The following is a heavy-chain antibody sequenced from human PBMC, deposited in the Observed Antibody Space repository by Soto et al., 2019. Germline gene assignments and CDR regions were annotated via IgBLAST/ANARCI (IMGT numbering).Heavy chain of an antibody. D-gene: IGHD3-22*01. CDR1: GFTFSSYW. CDR3: ARKYNYESSGYYY. J-gene: IGHJ4*02. Sequence: EVQLVESGGGLVQPGGSLRLSCADSGFTFSSYWMHWVRQAPGKGLVWVSRINSDGSSTNYADAVKGRFTISRDNAKNTLYLQMNSLGVEGTAVYYCARKYNYESSGYYYWGQGTLVTVSS. V-gene: IGHV3-74*01. CDR2: INSDGSST.